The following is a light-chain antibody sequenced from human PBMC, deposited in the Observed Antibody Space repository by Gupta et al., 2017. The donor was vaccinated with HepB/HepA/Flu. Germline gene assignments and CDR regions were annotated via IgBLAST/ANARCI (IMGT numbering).Light chain of an antibody. J-gene: IGLJ3*02. CDR1: RRAVGDYDS. CDR2: DVS. V-gene: IGLV2-14*01. Sequence: HSALTHPASVSGSPGPSITISCTGTRRAVGDYDSVSWYRQHPGKAPKLMIYDVSNRPAGVSNRFSGSKSGNTASLTISVPQEEDEGDYYGASDTSSDTALFGGGTKLTVL. CDR3: ASDTSSDTAL.